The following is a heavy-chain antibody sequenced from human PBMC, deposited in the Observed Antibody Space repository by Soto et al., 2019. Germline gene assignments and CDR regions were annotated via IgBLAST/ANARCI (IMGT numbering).Heavy chain of an antibody. D-gene: IGHD4-17*01. J-gene: IGHJ4*02. V-gene: IGHV4-39*01. Sequence: QLQESGPGLVKPSETLSLTCTVSGGSISSSSYYWGWIRQPPGKGLEWIGSIYYSGSTYYNPSLKSRVTISVDTSKNQFSLKLSSVTAADTAVYYCARLDEMTTVTWYYFDYWGQGTLVTVSS. CDR2: IYYSGST. CDR1: GGSISSSSYY. CDR3: ARLDEMTTVTWYYFDY.